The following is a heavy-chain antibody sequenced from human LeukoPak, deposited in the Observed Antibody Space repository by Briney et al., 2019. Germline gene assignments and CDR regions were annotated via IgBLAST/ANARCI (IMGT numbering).Heavy chain of an antibody. Sequence: SVKVSCKASGGTFSSYAISWVRQAPGQGLEWMGGIIPIFGTANYAQKLQGRVTMTTDTSTSTAYMELRSLRSDDTAVYYCAREYYYDSSGYPTFDYWGQGTLVTVSS. CDR1: GGTFSSYA. J-gene: IGHJ4*02. V-gene: IGHV1-69*05. CDR2: IIPIFGTA. D-gene: IGHD3-22*01. CDR3: AREYYYDSSGYPTFDY.